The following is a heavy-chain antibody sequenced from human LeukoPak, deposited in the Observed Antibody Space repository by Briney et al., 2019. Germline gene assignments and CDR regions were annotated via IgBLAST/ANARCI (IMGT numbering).Heavy chain of an antibody. CDR1: GVSFSGYY. J-gene: IGHJ3*02. CDR3: ARSLAVAGEQYDAFDI. Sequence: SETLSLTCAVYGVSFSGYYWSWIRQPPGKGLEWVGEINHSGSTNYNPSLKSRVTISVDTSKNQFSLKLSSVTAADTAVYYCARSLAVAGEQYDAFDIWGQGTMVTVSS. CDR2: INHSGST. V-gene: IGHV4-34*01. D-gene: IGHD6-19*01.